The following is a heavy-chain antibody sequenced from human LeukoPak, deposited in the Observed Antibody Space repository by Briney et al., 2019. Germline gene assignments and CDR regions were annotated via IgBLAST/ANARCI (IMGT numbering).Heavy chain of an antibody. V-gene: IGHV3-49*03. CDR3: TREWWELLHFDY. D-gene: IGHD1-26*01. CDR1: GFTFSSHG. Sequence: GGSLRLSCAASGFTFSSHGMSWFRQAPGKGLEWVGFIRSKAYGGTTEYAASVKGRFTISRDDSKSIAYLQMNSLKTEDTAVYYCTREWWELLHFDYWGQGTLVTVSS. J-gene: IGHJ4*02. CDR2: IRSKAYGGTT.